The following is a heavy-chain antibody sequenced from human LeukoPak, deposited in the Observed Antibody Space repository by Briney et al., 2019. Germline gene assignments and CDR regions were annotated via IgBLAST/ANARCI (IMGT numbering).Heavy chain of an antibody. CDR2: IYYSGST. CDR1: GGSISSCY. Sequence: ASETLSLTCTVSGGSISSCYWCWIRQPPGKGLEWIGDIYYSGSTNYNPSLKSRVTISVDTSKNQFSLKLSSVTAADTAVYYCARILYLGYCSSTSCPAAFDIWGQGTMVTVSS. D-gene: IGHD2-2*01. J-gene: IGHJ3*02. CDR3: ARILYLGYCSSTSCPAAFDI. V-gene: IGHV4-59*01.